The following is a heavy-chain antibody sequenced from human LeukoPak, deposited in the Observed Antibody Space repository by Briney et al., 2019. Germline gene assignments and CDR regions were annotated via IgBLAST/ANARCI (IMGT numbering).Heavy chain of an antibody. D-gene: IGHD1-14*01. CDR2: ISSSSSYI. CDR1: GFTFSSYS. CDR3: ARVSNRAFDI. V-gene: IGHV3-21*01. J-gene: IGHJ3*02. Sequence: GGSLRLSCAASGFTFSSYSMNWVRQAPGKGLEWVSSISSSSSYIYYADSVKGRFTISRDNAKNSLYLQMISLRAEDTAVYYCARVSNRAFDIWGQGTMVTVSS.